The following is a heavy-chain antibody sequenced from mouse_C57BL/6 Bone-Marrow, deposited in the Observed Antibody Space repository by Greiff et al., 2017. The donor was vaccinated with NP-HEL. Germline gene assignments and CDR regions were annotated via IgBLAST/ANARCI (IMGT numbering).Heavy chain of an antibody. Sequence: VQLKESGGGLVQPKGSLKLSCAASGFSFNTYAMNWVRQAPGKGLEWVARIRSKSNNYATYYADSVKDRFTISRDDSESMLYLQMNNLKTEDTAMYYCVRDYYGSSFAYWGQGTLVTVSA. CDR2: IRSKSNNYAT. V-gene: IGHV10-1*01. J-gene: IGHJ3*01. CDR3: VRDYYGSSFAY. D-gene: IGHD1-1*01. CDR1: GFSFNTYA.